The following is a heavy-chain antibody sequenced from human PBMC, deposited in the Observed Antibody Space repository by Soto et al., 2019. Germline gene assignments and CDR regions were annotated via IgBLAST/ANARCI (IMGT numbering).Heavy chain of an antibody. J-gene: IGHJ5*02. CDR2: ISYDGSNK. V-gene: IGHV3-30-3*01. D-gene: IGHD6-19*01. Sequence: PGGSLRLSCAASGFTFSSYAMHWVRQAPGKGLEWVAVISYDGSNKYYADSVKGRFTISRDNSKNTLYLQMNSLRAEDTAVYYCARGAGSGWHHFGPWGQGTLVTVSS. CDR1: GFTFSSYA. CDR3: ARGAGSGWHHFGP.